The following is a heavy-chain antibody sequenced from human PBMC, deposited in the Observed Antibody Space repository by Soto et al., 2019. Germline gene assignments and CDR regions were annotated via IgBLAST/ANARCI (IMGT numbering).Heavy chain of an antibody. CDR2: IYPSDSDT. CDR3: ARLPAAILTAFYI. Sequence: PGESLKISFEGSGYSFSNYWIGWVRQMPGQGLEWMGIIYPSDSDTRYSPSFQGQVTISADKSISSAYLQWSSLMASDTAMYYCARLPAAILTAFYIWGQGTMVTVSS. V-gene: IGHV5-51*01. J-gene: IGHJ3*02. D-gene: IGHD2-2*01. CDR1: GYSFSNYW.